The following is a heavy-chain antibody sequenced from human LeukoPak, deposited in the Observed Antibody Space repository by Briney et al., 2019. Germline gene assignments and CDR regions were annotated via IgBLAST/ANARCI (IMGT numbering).Heavy chain of an antibody. CDR3: ARRGDIEHSYGYGKWFDP. D-gene: IGHD5-18*01. Sequence: SETLSLTCAVYGGSFSGYYWSWIRQPPGKGLEWIGEINHSGSTNYNASLKSRVTISVDTSKNQFSLRLSSVTAADTAVYYCARRGDIEHSYGYGKWFDPWGQGTRVTVSS. CDR2: INHSGST. CDR1: GGSFSGYY. J-gene: IGHJ5*02. V-gene: IGHV4-34*01.